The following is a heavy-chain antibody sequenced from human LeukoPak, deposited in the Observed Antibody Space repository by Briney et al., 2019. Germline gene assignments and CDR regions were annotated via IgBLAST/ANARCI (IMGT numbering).Heavy chain of an antibody. CDR2: IYPGDSDT. CDR3: ARYRQGIAAAGTVGYYYYYYYMDV. J-gene: IGHJ6*03. Sequence: GESLKISCKGSGYSFTSYWIGWVRQMPGKGLEWMGIIYPGDSDTRYSPSFQGQVTIPADKSISTAYLQWSSLKASDTAMYYCARYRQGIAAAGTVGYYYYYYYMDVWGKGTTVTVSS. D-gene: IGHD6-13*01. CDR1: GYSFTSYW. V-gene: IGHV5-51*01.